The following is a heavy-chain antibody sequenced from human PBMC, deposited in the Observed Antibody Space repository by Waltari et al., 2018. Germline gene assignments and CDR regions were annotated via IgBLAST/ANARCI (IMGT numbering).Heavy chain of an antibody. V-gene: IGHV1-8*01. J-gene: IGHJ6*02. CDR2: MNPNRGNT. D-gene: IGHD2-21*01. CDR1: GYTFTSYD. Sequence: QVQLVQSGAEVKKPGASVKVSCKASGYTFTSYDINWARPATGQGLEWKGWMNPNRGNTGYAQKFQGRVTMTRNTSISTAYMELSSLRSEDTAVYYCARGGYCGGDWAGYYYYGMDVWGQGTTVTVSS. CDR3: ARGGYCGGDWAGYYYYGMDV.